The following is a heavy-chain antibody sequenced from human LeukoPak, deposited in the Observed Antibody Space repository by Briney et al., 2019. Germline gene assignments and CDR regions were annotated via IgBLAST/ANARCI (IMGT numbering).Heavy chain of an antibody. CDR3: ARGTKEAGAAGKGYFDY. J-gene: IGHJ4*02. CDR1: GFTFSSYS. Sequence: PGGSLRLSCAASGFTFSSYSTNWVRQAPGKGLEWVSYISSSSSTIYYADSVKGRFTISRDNAKNSLYLQMNSLRAEDTAVYYCARGTKEAGAAGKGYFDYWGQGTLVTVSS. D-gene: IGHD3-10*01. V-gene: IGHV3-48*04. CDR2: ISSSSSTI.